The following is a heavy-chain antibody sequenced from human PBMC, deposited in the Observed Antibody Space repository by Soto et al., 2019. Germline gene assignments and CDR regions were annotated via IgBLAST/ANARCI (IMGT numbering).Heavy chain of an antibody. V-gene: IGHV1-69*02. J-gene: IGHJ4*02. D-gene: IGHD6-13*01. Sequence: QVQLVQSCAEVKKPGASVMVSCKVSGGTISSYPISWLRQAPGQVLEWRGRIIPNLGIAYYAQKSQGRVTITADKSTSTAYMELSSLRSEDTAVYCCAGLPTAAGYLVCWGQGTLVTVSS. CDR1: GGTISSYP. CDR3: AGLPTAAGYLVC. CDR2: IIPNLGIA.